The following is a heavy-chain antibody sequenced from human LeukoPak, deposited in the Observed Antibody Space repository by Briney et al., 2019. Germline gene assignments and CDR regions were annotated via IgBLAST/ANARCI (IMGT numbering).Heavy chain of an antibody. CDR2: IFYSGSI. J-gene: IGHJ4*02. CDR3: ARVFRFSYFDY. V-gene: IGHV4-39*07. D-gene: IGHD3-3*01. Sequence: SETLSLTCSVSGDSINRSTSYWGWVRQPPGKGLEWIGTIFYSGSIYNNPSLKSRVTMSLDTSKNQFSLRLRSVTAADTAFYYCARVFRFSYFDYWGQGALITVS. CDR1: GDSINRSTSY.